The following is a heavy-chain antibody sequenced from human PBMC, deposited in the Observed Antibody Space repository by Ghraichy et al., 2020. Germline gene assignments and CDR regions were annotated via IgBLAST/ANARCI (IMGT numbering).Heavy chain of an antibody. Sequence: GGSLRLSCAASGFTFGSFAMTWVRQAPGKGLEWVSAFSPSSTITHYADSVKGRFIISRDNSKNTLYLQMNSLRVEDTAVYYCAKDVPMSGWRGFDSWGQGTLVTVSS. CDR2: FSPSSTIT. J-gene: IGHJ4*02. V-gene: IGHV3-23*01. CDR1: GFTFGSFA. CDR3: AKDVPMSGWRGFDS. D-gene: IGHD2-15*01.